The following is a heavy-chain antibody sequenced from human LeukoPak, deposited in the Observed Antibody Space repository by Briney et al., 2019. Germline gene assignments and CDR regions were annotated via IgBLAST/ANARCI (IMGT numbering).Heavy chain of an antibody. CDR1: GGSISTYC. CDR2: IYYSGST. Sequence: SETLSLTCTVSGGSISTYCWSWIRQPPGKGLEWIGYIYYSGSTNYNPSLKSRVTISVDTSKNQFSLKLGSVTAADTAVYYCAREEALGSGSFDYWGQGTLVTVSS. CDR3: AREEALGSGSFDY. V-gene: IGHV4-59*01. D-gene: IGHD1-26*01. J-gene: IGHJ4*02.